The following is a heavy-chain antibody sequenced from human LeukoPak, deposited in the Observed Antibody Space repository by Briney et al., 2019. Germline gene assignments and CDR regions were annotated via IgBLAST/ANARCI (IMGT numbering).Heavy chain of an antibody. CDR3: ARMTLKSSSAWPYYLDY. CDR1: GFTFSTYD. V-gene: IGHV3-33*01. Sequence: GGSLRLSCAASGFTFSTYDMHWVRQAPGKGLEWVAVIWHDGGNKYYADSVKGRFTISRDNSKNTLYLQMNSLRAEDTAVYYCARMTLKSSSAWPYYLDYWGQGTLVTVSS. CDR2: IWHDGGNK. J-gene: IGHJ4*02. D-gene: IGHD6-19*01.